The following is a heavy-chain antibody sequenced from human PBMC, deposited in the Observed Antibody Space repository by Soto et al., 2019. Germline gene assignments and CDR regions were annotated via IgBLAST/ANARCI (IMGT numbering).Heavy chain of an antibody. D-gene: IGHD5-12*01. CDR2: IIPILGIA. CDR1: GGTFSSYT. V-gene: IGHV1-69*04. CDR3: ARDSRGGIVATTNDY. J-gene: IGHJ4*02. Sequence: ATSVKVSCKASGGTFSSYTISWVRQAPGQGLGWMGRIIPILGIANYAQKFQGRVTITADKSTSTAYMELSSLRSEDTAVYYCARDSRGGIVATTNDYWGQGTLVTVSS.